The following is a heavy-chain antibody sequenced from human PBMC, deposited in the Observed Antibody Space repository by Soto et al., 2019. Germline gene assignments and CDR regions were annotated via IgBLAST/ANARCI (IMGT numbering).Heavy chain of an antibody. CDR1: GGTFSSYA. V-gene: IGHV1-69*13. CDR3: ARGRDDIVQTGYSGSKRAFDI. J-gene: IGHJ3*02. Sequence: SVKVSCKASGGTFSSYAISWVRQAPGQGLEWMGGIIPIFGTANYAQKFQGRVTITADESTSTAYMELSSLRSEDTAVYYCARGRDDIVQTGYSGSKRAFDIWGEGXMVTV. D-gene: IGHD5-12*01. CDR2: IIPIFGTA.